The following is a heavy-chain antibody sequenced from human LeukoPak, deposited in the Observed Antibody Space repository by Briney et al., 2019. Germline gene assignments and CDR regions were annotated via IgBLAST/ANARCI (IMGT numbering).Heavy chain of an antibody. Sequence: GRPLRLSCAASGFTFSRYGMHWLRQAPGKGLEWVAVISYDGTNKYYADSVKGRFTISRDNSKNTLSLQMNSLRAEDTALYYCARGFVLGAAKNYFDYWGQGALVTVSS. CDR3: ARGFVLGAAKNYFDY. J-gene: IGHJ4*02. CDR2: ISYDGTNK. D-gene: IGHD2-21*02. CDR1: GFTFSRYG. V-gene: IGHV3-30*19.